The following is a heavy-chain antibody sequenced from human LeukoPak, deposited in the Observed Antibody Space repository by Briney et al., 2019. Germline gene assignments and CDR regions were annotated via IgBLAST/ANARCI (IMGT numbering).Heavy chain of an antibody. Sequence: SETLSLTCTVSGGSISSYYWSWIRQPPGKGLEWIGYIYYSGSTNYNPSLKSRVTMSVDTSKNQFSLKLSSVTAADTAVYYCARGRGPGGSGSYYKSGHYYYMDVWGKGTTVTISS. J-gene: IGHJ6*03. D-gene: IGHD3-10*01. V-gene: IGHV4-59*08. CDR1: GGSISSYY. CDR3: ARGRGPGGSGSYYKSGHYYYMDV. CDR2: IYYSGST.